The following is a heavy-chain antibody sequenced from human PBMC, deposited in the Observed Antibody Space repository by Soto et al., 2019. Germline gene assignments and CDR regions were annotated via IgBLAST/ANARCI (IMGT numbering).Heavy chain of an antibody. Sequence: EVQLLESGGGLVQPGGSLRLSCAASGFTFSSYAMSWVRQAPGKGLEWVSAISGSGGSTYYADSVKGRFTISRDNSKNTLYLQMNSLRAEDTAVYYCAKDLRAYGDYATNNWFDPWGQGTLVTVSS. CDR1: GFTFSSYA. D-gene: IGHD4-17*01. CDR2: ISGSGGST. J-gene: IGHJ5*02. V-gene: IGHV3-23*01. CDR3: AKDLRAYGDYATNNWFDP.